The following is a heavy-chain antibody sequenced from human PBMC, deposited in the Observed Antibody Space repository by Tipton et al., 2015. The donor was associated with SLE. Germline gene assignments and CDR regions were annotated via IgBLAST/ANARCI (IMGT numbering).Heavy chain of an antibody. CDR2: IYYSGST. J-gene: IGHJ3*02. Sequence: GLVKPSETLSLTCTVSGGSISSSSYYWGWIRQPPGKGLEWIGYIYYSGSTYYNPSLKSRVTISVDTSKNQFSLKLSSVTAADTAVYYCARDSRTTAAAFDIWGQGTMVTVSS. V-gene: IGHV4-30-4*08. CDR3: ARDSRTTAAAFDI. D-gene: IGHD1-7*01. CDR1: GGSISSSSYY.